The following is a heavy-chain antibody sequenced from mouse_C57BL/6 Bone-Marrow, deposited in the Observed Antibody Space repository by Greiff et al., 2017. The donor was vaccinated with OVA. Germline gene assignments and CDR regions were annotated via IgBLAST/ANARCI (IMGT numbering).Heavy chain of an antibody. D-gene: IGHD1-1*01. CDR2: FHPYNDDT. CDR1: GYTFTTYP. V-gene: IGHV1-47*01. J-gene: IGHJ4*01. Sequence: QVQLKESGAELVKPGASVKMSCKASGYTFTTYPIEWMKQNHGKSLEWIGNFHPYNDDTKYNEKFKGKATLTVEKSSSTVYLELSRLTSDDSAVYYCARGGSSQYYYAMDYWGQGTSVTVSS. CDR3: ARGGSSQYYYAMDY.